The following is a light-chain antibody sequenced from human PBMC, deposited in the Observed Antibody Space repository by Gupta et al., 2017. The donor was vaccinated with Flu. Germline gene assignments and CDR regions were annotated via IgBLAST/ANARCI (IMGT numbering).Light chain of an antibody. CDR1: SSNIGAGYD. J-gene: IGLJ2*01. CDR2: GNS. CDR3: QSYDSSLSVHVV. Sequence: QSVLTQPPSVSGAPGQRVTISCTGSSSNIGAGYDVHWYQQLPGTAPKLLIYGNSNRPSGVPDRFSGSKSSTSAALAITGLQAEDEADYYCQSYDSSLSVHVVFGGGTKLTVL. V-gene: IGLV1-40*01.